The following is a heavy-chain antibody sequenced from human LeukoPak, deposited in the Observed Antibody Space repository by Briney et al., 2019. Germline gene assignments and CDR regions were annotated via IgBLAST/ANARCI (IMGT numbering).Heavy chain of an antibody. Sequence: GGSLRLSCAASGFTFSSYAISWVRQAPGKGLEGVSAISGSGGSTSYADSVKGRFNTSRDNSRNTPYLPLNSLIAAATAVSYCAKDKKGDVYWGQGALGTVSS. CDR2: ISGSGGST. D-gene: IGHD5-24*01. V-gene: IGHV3-23*01. J-gene: IGHJ4*02. CDR3: AKDKKGDVY. CDR1: GFTFSSYA.